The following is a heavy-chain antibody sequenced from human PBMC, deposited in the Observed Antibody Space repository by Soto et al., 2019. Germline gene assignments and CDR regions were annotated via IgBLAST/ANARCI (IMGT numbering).Heavy chain of an antibody. CDR1: GFTFSSYA. CDR3: ARVLSSSWYPPYCYGMDV. D-gene: IGHD6-13*01. J-gene: IGHJ6*02. V-gene: IGHV3-23*01. CDR2: ISGSGGST. Sequence: GGSLRLSCAASGFTFSSYAMSWVRQAPGKGLEWVSAISGSGGSTYYADSVKGRFTISRDNSKNTLYLQMNSLRAEDTAVYYCARVLSSSWYPPYCYGMDVWGQGTTVTVSS.